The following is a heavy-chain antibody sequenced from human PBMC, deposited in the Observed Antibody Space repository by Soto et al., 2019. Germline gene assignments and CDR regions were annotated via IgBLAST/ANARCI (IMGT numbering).Heavy chain of an antibody. CDR3: ARDQGGDYIWGSYRQTVDY. J-gene: IGHJ4*02. D-gene: IGHD3-16*02. Sequence: GGSLRLSCAASGFTFSSYWMSWVRQAPGKGLEWVANINQDGSEKYYVDSVKGRFTISRDNAKNSLYLQMNSLRAEDTAMYYCARDQGGDYIWGSYRQTVDYWGQGTLVTVSS. CDR1: GFTFSSYW. V-gene: IGHV3-7*01. CDR2: INQDGSEK.